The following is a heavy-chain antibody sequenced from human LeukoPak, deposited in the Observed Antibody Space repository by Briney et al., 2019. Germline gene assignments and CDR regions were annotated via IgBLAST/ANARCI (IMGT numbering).Heavy chain of an antibody. D-gene: IGHD3/OR15-3a*01. V-gene: IGHV3-21*01. Sequence: GGSLRLSCAASGFTFSSYSMNWVRQAPGKGLEWVSSISSSSSYIYYADSVKGRFTISRDNAKNSLYLQMNSLRAEDTAVYYCARGSQRTAWTYYYYYYMDVWGKGTTVTISS. CDR1: GFTFSSYS. CDR2: ISSSSSYI. J-gene: IGHJ6*03. CDR3: ARGSQRTAWTYYYYYYMDV.